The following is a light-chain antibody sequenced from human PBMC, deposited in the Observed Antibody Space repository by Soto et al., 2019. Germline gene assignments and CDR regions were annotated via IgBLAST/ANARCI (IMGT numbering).Light chain of an antibody. CDR1: QSVSTY. Sequence: EVVLTQSPATLSLSPGERATLSCRASQSVSTYLAWYQQKPGQAPRLLIYDASNRATGTPARFSGSGSGTDFTLTSSSLEPEDFAVYYCQHRSNWPLTFGGGTKVEIK. J-gene: IGKJ4*01. CDR3: QHRSNWPLT. V-gene: IGKV3-11*01. CDR2: DAS.